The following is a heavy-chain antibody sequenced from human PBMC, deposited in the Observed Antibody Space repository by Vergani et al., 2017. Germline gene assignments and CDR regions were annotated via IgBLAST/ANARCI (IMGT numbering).Heavy chain of an antibody. V-gene: IGHV4-38-2*02. J-gene: IGHJ5*01. CDR3: ARHGGSGNFYHLLDS. Sequence: QVQLQESGPGLVKPSETLSLTCTVSNYSISRGYFWGWIRRPPGKGLEWIASFHHTVMTYNNPSLKSRVTISVDTSKNLISLKLNSVTAADTALYYCARHGGSGNFYHLLDSWGKGTLVTVSS. CDR2: FHHTVMT. D-gene: IGHD3-10*01. CDR1: NYSISRGYF.